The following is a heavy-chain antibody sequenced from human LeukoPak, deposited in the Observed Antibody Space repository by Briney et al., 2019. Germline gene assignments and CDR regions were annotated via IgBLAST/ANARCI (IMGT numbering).Heavy chain of an antibody. CDR2: IYYSGST. CDR1: GYSISSSSYY. CDR3: ARLPVVGYYYYYMDV. J-gene: IGHJ6*03. D-gene: IGHD2-15*01. V-gene: IGHV4-39*01. Sequence: PSETLSLTCTVSGYSISSSSYYWGWIRQPPGKGLEWIGSIYYSGSTYYNPSLKSRVTISVDTSKNQFSLKLSSVTAADTAVYYCARLPVVGYYYYYMDVWGKGTTVTISS.